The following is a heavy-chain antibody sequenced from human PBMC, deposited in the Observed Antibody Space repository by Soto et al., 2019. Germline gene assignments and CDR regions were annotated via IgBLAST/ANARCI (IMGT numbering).Heavy chain of an antibody. Sequence: QVQLVESGGGLVRPGGSLRLSCEASGFTFRDYYMTWFRQAPGKGLEWLSYIDSSTKYTNYADSVKGRFTISRDNAKNSRYLQMNSLSADDTAVYYWAREYYYTMDVWGKGTMVTVSS. CDR2: IDSSTKYT. J-gene: IGHJ6*04. V-gene: IGHV3-11*05. CDR1: GFTFRDYY. CDR3: AREYYYTMDV.